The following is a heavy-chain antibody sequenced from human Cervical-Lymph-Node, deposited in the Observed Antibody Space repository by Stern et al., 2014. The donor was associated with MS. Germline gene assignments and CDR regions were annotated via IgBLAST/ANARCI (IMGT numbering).Heavy chain of an antibody. Sequence: QLVQSGGGLVQPGGSLRLSCAASGFTFSSYSMNWVRQAPGKGLEWVSYISSSSSTIYYADSVKGRFTISRDNAKNSLYLQMNSLRAEDTAVYYCARAEDYYDSSGYLGYYFDYWGQGTLVTVSS. CDR1: GFTFSSYS. V-gene: IGHV3-48*01. J-gene: IGHJ4*02. D-gene: IGHD3-22*01. CDR2: ISSSSSTI. CDR3: ARAEDYYDSSGYLGYYFDY.